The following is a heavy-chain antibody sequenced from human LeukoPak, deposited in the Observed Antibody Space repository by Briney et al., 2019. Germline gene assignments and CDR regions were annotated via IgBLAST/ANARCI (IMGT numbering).Heavy chain of an antibody. V-gene: IGHV6-1*01. CDR2: TYYRSKWCN. CDR3: ARGTVGLAAAGKAVHNWFDP. D-gene: IGHD6-13*01. Sequence: SQTLSLTCAISGDSVSSNSAAWNWIRQSPSRGLEWLGRTYYRSKWCNDYAVSVKSRITINPDTSKNQFSLQLNSVTPEDTAVYYCARGTVGLAAAGKAVHNWFDPWGQGTLVTVSS. J-gene: IGHJ5*02. CDR1: GDSVSSNSAA.